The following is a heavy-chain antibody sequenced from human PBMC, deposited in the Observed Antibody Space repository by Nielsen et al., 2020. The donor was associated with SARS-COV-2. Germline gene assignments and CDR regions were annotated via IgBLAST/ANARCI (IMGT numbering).Heavy chain of an antibody. D-gene: IGHD3-22*01. V-gene: IGHV3-30*04. CDR3: VRVRDDGYYYDTGPFDY. CDR1: GFTFSHYA. J-gene: IGHJ4*02. CDR2: ISYDGSNK. Sequence: GESLKISCVASGFTFSHYAIHWVRQAPGKGLEWVAIISYDGSNKYYADSVKGRFTISRDNTENTLYLQMNSLRADDTAVYYCVRVRDDGYYYDTGPFDYWGQGTLVTVSS.